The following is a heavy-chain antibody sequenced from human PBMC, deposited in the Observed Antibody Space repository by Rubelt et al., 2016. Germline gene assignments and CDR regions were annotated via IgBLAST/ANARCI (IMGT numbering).Heavy chain of an antibody. D-gene: IGHD6-25*01. CDR3: ARGVGASGFDY. J-gene: IGHJ4*02. Sequence: QVQLQQSGPGLVKPSQTLSVTCDISGDSVSSNSAAWNWSRQSPSKGLEWLGRTYYRSKWDSDFALSVRSRITINPDTFKNHCTLQLNSVTPEETAVYYCARGVGASGFDYWGQGTLVTVSS. V-gene: IGHV6-1*01. CDR2: TYYRSKWDS. CDR1: GDSVSSNSAA.